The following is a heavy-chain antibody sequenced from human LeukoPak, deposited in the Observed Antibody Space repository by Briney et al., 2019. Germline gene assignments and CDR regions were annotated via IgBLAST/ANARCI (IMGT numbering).Heavy chain of an antibody. CDR1: GFTFSSYD. J-gene: IGHJ5*02. CDR2: ISGDAVSK. D-gene: IGHD6-19*01. V-gene: IGHV3-23*01. Sequence: GGSLRLSCRGSGFTFSSYDMSWVRQAPGKGLERVSSISGDAVSKYYAESVRGRFTISRDNSKDTLYLQMNSLRAEDTALYFCTKDRHSSGWPNWFDPWGQGSLVIVSS. CDR3: TKDRHSSGWPNWFDP.